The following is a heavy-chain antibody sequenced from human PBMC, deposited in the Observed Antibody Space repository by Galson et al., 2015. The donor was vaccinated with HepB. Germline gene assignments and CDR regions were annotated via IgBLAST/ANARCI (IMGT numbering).Heavy chain of an antibody. D-gene: IGHD3-22*01. J-gene: IGHJ5*02. V-gene: IGHV3-30*04. CDR1: GFTFSNYA. CDR3: VRESLTNYYRTSDL. CDR2: LLYDGEER. Sequence: SLRLSCAASGFTFSNYAFHWVRQTPGKGLEWVGVLLYDGEERYNGDSVQGRFTISRGNSKNMIYLQMNNLRPDDTALYYCVRESLTNYYRTSDLWGQGTLVTVSS.